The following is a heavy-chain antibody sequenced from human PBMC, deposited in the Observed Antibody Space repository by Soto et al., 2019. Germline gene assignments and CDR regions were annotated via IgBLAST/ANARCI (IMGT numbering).Heavy chain of an antibody. J-gene: IGHJ3*01. D-gene: IGHD3-10*01. CDR1: GDSISSSKW. CDR2: TLHSGDT. Sequence: QVQLQESGPGLVKPSGTLSLTCAVSGDSISSSKWWTWVRQPPGKGLEWIGDTLHSGDTNYNPSQQSRISISVDKSQFQFSPELTSVTAADTAVCYCVSGPGGVRHDVWGQGTLVIVSP. V-gene: IGHV4-4*02. CDR3: VSGPGGVRHDV.